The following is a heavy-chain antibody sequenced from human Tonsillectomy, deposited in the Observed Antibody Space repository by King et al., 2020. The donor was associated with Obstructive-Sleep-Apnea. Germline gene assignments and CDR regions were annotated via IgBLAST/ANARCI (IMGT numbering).Heavy chain of an antibody. J-gene: IGHJ4*02. V-gene: IGHV3-23*04. D-gene: IGHD2-15*01. CDR2: ISGSGGST. Sequence: VQLVESGGGLVQPGGSLRLSCAASGFTFSSYAMSWVRQAPGKGLEWVSAISGSGGSTYYADSVKGRFTISRDNSKNTLYLQMNSLRAEDTAVYYCAKDLYPPNYCSGGSCYSEYWGQGILVTVSS. CDR1: GFTFSSYA. CDR3: AKDLYPPNYCSGGSCYSEY.